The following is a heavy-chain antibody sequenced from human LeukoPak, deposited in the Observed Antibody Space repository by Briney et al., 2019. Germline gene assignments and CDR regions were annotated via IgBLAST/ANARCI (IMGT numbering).Heavy chain of an antibody. J-gene: IGHJ3*02. D-gene: IGHD3-9*01. CDR2: INPNSGGT. Sequence: ASVKVSCKASGYTFTGYYMHWVRQAPGQGLEWMGWINPNSGGTNSAQKFQGRVTMTRDTSISTAYMELSRLRSDDTAVYYCAKIWLLGGPDAFDIWGQGTMVTVSS. V-gene: IGHV1-2*02. CDR1: GYTFTGYY. CDR3: AKIWLLGGPDAFDI.